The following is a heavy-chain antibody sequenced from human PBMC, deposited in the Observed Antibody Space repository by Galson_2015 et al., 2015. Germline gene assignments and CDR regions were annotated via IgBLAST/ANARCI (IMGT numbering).Heavy chain of an antibody. V-gene: IGHV2-5*01. Sequence: PALVKPTQTLTLTCTFSGFSLTTSGVGVGWIRQPPGKALEWLALIYWNDDKRYTPSLKSRVTITKDTSKNQVVLTMTNMDPADTATYYCAHRLQQLTAFDIWGQGTMVTVSS. CDR1: GFSLTTSGVG. J-gene: IGHJ3*02. CDR3: AHRLQQLTAFDI. D-gene: IGHD6-13*01. CDR2: IYWNDDK.